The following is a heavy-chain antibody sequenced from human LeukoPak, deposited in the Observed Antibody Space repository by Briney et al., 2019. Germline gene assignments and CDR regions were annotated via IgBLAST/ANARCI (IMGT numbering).Heavy chain of an antibody. CDR1: GGSFRGYY. Sequence: SETLSLTCAVYGGSFRGYYGSWIREPPGKGLEWIGSIYYSGSTYYNPSLKSRVTISVETSKNQFSLKLSSVTAADTAVYYCARLGRPPRYYYGMDVWGQGTPVTVS. V-gene: IGHV4-34*01. CDR3: ARLGRPPRYYYGMDV. J-gene: IGHJ6*02. CDR2: IYYSGST. D-gene: IGHD1-26*01.